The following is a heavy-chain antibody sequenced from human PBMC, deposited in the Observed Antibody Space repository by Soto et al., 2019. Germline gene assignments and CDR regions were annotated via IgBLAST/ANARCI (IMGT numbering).Heavy chain of an antibody. Sequence: SETLSLTCTVSGDSISNSFYYWSWIRQVPGKGPEWIGYIHYSGTTHYNPSLKSRVTISLDTSKNQFSLRLSSVTAADTAVYFCARDRCHYVWAISRTYGMDVWGQGTSVTVSS. CDR2: IHYSGTT. CDR3: ARDRCHYVWAISRTYGMDV. CDR1: GDSISNSFYY. J-gene: IGHJ6*02. V-gene: IGHV4-31*03. D-gene: IGHD3-16*02.